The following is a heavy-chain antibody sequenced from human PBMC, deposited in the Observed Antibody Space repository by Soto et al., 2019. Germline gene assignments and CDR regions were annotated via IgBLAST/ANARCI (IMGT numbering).Heavy chain of an antibody. CDR2: VIAIFGTS. CDR1: EGTFSSYA. Sequence: QVQLVQSGAEVKKPGSSVKVSCKASEGTFSSYAISWVRQAPGQGLEWMGGVIAIFGTSNYAQKFQGRVTITADKSTGTAYFVIISLKSADMYVYYCAREVVGDPRRITIFVRVTWFDPWGQGTLVTVSS. CDR3: AREVVGDPRRITIFVRVTWFDP. V-gene: IGHV1-69*06. D-gene: IGHD3-3*01. J-gene: IGHJ5*02.